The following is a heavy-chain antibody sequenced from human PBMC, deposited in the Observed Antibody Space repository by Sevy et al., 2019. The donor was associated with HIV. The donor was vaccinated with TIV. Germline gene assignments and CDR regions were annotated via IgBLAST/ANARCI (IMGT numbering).Heavy chain of an antibody. D-gene: IGHD3-10*01. CDR2: INPNSGGT. J-gene: IGHJ5*02. CDR3: ARDLLWFGELAYNWFDP. V-gene: IGHV1-2*02. CDR1: GYTFTGYY. Sequence: ASVKVSCKASGYTFTGYYMHWVRQAPGQGLEWMGWINPNSGGTNYAQKFQGRVTMTRHTSISTAYMELSRLRSDDTAVYYCARDLLWFGELAYNWFDPWGQGTLVTVSS.